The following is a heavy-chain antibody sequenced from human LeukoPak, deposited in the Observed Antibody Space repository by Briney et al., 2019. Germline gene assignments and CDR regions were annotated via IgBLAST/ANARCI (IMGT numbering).Heavy chain of an antibody. Sequence: GGSLRLSCAASGFTFSSYRMSWVRQGPGKGLGWVANIKQDGSEKYYVDSVKGRCTISRDNAKNSLYLQMNSLRAEDTAVYYCARVARGAPGRAFDIWGQGTMVTVSS. D-gene: IGHD1-26*01. J-gene: IGHJ3*02. CDR3: ARVARGAPGRAFDI. V-gene: IGHV3-7*02. CDR2: IKQDGSEK. CDR1: GFTFSSYR.